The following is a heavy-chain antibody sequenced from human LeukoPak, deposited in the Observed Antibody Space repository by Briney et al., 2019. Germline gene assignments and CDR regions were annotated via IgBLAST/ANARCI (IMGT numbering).Heavy chain of an antibody. D-gene: IGHD4-23*01. V-gene: IGHV1-69*13. CDR2: IIPIFGTA. Sequence: ASVKVSCKASGYTFTSYGISWVRQAPGQGLEWMGGIIPIFGTANYAQKFQGRVTITADESTSTAYMELSSLRSEDTAVYYCARATQPVVTPSRLASYYYMDVWGKGTTVTVSS. CDR1: GYTFTSYG. J-gene: IGHJ6*03. CDR3: ARATQPVVTPSRLASYYYMDV.